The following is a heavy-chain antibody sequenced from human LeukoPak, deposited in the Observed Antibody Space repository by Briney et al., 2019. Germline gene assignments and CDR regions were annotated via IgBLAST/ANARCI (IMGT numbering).Heavy chain of an antibody. CDR1: GGSFSGYY. Sequence: PSETLSLTCAVYGGSFSGYYWSWIRQPPGKGLEWIGEINHSGSTNYNPSLKSRVTISVGTSKNQFSLKLSSVTAADTAVYYCARGGIAAAALVHLDYWGQGTLVTVSS. D-gene: IGHD6-13*01. CDR2: INHSGST. CDR3: ARGGIAAAALVHLDY. V-gene: IGHV4-34*01. J-gene: IGHJ4*02.